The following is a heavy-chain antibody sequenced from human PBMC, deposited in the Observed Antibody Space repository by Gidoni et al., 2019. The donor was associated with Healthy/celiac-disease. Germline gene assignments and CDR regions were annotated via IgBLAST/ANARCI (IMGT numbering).Heavy chain of an antibody. CDR2: ISGSGGST. Sequence: EVQLLESGGGLVQPGGSLRLSCAASGFTFSSDAMSWVRQAPGKGLEWVSAISGSGGSTYYADSVKGRFTISRDNSKNTLYLQMNSLRAEDTAVYYCAKQGGDGGILTGYYKKRGEYYFDYWGQGTLVTVSS. CDR3: AKQGGDGGILTGYYKKRGEYYFDY. D-gene: IGHD3-9*01. J-gene: IGHJ4*02. V-gene: IGHV3-23*01. CDR1: GFTFSSDA.